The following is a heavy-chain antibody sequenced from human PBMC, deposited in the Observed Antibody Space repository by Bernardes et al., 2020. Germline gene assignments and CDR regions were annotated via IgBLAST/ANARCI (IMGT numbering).Heavy chain of an antibody. V-gene: IGHV3-23*01. CDR1: GFTFSSYA. D-gene: IGHD3-22*01. CDR3: ANNYYDRSGYEKRAAGYMDV. Sequence: GGSLRLSCAASGFTFSSYAMSWVRQAPGKGLEWVSAISGSGGSTYYADSVKGRFTISRDNSKNTLYLQMNSLRAEDTAVYYCANNYYDRSGYEKRAAGYMDVWGKGTTVTVSS. CDR2: ISGSGGST. J-gene: IGHJ6*03.